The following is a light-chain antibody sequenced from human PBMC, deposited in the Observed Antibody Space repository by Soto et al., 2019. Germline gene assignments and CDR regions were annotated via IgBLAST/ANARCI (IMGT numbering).Light chain of an antibody. CDR2: DAS. J-gene: IGKJ5*01. CDR3: QQRSNWPPES. V-gene: IGKV3-11*01. Sequence: EIVLTHSPATLSLSPGERATLSCSASQSVSSYLAWYQQKPGQAPRLLIYDASNRATGIPARFSGSGSGTDFTLTISSLEPEDFAVYYCQQRSNWPPESFGQGTRLEIK. CDR1: QSVSSY.